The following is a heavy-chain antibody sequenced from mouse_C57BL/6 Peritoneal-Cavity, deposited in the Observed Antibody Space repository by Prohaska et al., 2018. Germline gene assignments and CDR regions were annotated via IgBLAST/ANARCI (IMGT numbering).Heavy chain of an antibody. D-gene: IGHD1-1*01. CDR2: INPYNCGT. CDR1: GYTFTDYY. Sequence: EVQLPQSGPVLVKPGASVKMSCKASGYTFTDYYMNWVKQSHGKSLEWIGVINPYNCGTSDNQKFKGKATWTVDKAASTAYMEINRVPSEDTAVYYCASYYGSSDFDYWGQGTTLTVSS. V-gene: IGHV1-19*01. CDR3: ASYYGSSDFDY. J-gene: IGHJ2*01.